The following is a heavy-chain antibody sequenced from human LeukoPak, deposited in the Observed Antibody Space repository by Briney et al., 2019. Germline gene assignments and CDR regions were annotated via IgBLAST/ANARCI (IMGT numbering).Heavy chain of an antibody. Sequence: GTSVKVSCKASGFTFTSSAVQWVRQARGHRLEWIGWIVVGSGNTNYAQKFQERVTITRDISTSTAYMELSSQRSEDTAVYYCAAFPDSGVVVITDGQTSYFFEYWGPGTLVTVSS. J-gene: IGHJ4*02. CDR2: IVVGSGNT. D-gene: IGHD3-22*01. CDR3: AAFPDSGVVVITDGQTSYFFEY. V-gene: IGHV1-58*01. CDR1: GFTFTSSA.